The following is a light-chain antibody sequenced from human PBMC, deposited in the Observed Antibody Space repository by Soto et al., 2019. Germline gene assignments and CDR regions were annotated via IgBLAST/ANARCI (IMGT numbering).Light chain of an antibody. CDR3: SAWDDSLSGRV. CDR2: SDN. V-gene: IGLV1-47*02. J-gene: IGLJ3*02. CDR1: SSNIGSNY. Sequence: QSVLTQPPSASGTPGQRVTISCSGSSSNIGSNYVYWYQQLPGTAPKLLIHSDNQQPSGVPDRFSGSTSGTSASLAISGVRSEDEADYYCSAWDDSLSGRVFGGGTKLTVL.